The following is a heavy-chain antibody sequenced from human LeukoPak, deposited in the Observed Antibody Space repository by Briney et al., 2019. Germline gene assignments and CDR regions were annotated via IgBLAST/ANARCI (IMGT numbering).Heavy chain of an antibody. CDR1: GGTFSSYA. D-gene: IGHD5-18*01. CDR2: IIPIFGTA. J-gene: IGHJ6*03. CDR3: ARGRYSYGPDYYYYYYVDV. V-gene: IGHV1-69*06. Sequence: ASVKVSCKASGGTFSSYAISWVRQAPGQGLEWMGGIIPIFGTANYAQKFQGRVTITADKSTSTAYMELSSLRSEDTAVYYCARGRYSYGPDYYYYYYVDVWGKGTTVTVSS.